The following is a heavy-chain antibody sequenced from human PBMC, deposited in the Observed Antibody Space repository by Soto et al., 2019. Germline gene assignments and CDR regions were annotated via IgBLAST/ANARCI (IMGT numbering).Heavy chain of an antibody. J-gene: IGHJ4*02. CDR3: STRDCGGGTFYFDF. D-gene: IGHD2-15*01. V-gene: IGHV3-23*01. Sequence: EVQLLESGGGLVQPGGSLRRSCLASGFTFSSYAMHWVRQGPGKGLEWVSGITSSGDRPYYGDSVKGRFTISRDNSKNTLYLQMSSLSADETSVYYWSTRDCGGGTFYFDFWGEVTLLTVTS. CDR2: ITSSGDRP. CDR1: GFTFSSYA.